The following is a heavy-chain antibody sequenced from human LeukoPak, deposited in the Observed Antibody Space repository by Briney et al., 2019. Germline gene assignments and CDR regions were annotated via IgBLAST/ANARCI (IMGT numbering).Heavy chain of an antibody. CDR1: GFTFDDYT. CDR2: ISRDGGST. D-gene: IGHD4-23*01. CDR3: ARDGDTVLTRGYYYYMDV. V-gene: IGHV3-43*01. J-gene: IGHJ6*03. Sequence: PGGSLRLSCAASGFTFDDYTMHWVRQAPGKGLEWVSLISRDGGSTYYADSVKGRFTVSRDNSKNTLYLQMHSLRAEDTALYYCARDGDTVLTRGYYYYMDVWGKGTTVTVSS.